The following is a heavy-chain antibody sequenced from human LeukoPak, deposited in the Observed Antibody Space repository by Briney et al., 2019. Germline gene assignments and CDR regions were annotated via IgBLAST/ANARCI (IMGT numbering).Heavy chain of an antibody. D-gene: IGHD2/OR15-2a*01. CDR2: VSGNSGST. Sequence: GGSLRLSSAASGFSFRGYSMSWVRQAPGKGPEWVSVVSGNSGSTYNADSVKGRFTISRDNSKNTLYLQMNSLRVEDTAVYYCAKARFPTMTTFYFDYWGQGTLVTVSS. CDR3: AKARFPTMTTFYFDY. V-gene: IGHV3-23*01. J-gene: IGHJ4*02. CDR1: GFSFRGYS.